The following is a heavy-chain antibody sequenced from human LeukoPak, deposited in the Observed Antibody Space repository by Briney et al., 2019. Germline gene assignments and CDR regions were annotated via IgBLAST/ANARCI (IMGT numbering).Heavy chain of an antibody. CDR1: GGSISSSSYY. V-gene: IGHV4-39*01. D-gene: IGHD3-22*01. Sequence: PSETLSLTCTVSGGSISSSSYYWGWIRQPTGKGLEWIGSIYYSGSTYYNPSLKSRVTISVDTSKNQFSLKLSSVTAADTAVYYCARLNYYDTTGIWGQGTMVTVSS. CDR2: IYYSGST. CDR3: ARLNYYDTTGI. J-gene: IGHJ3*02.